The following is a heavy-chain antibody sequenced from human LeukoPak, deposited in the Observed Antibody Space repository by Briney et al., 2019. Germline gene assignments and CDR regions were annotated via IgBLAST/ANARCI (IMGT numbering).Heavy chain of an antibody. CDR3: AKDRGGGRDAFDI. Sequence: PSETLSLTCSVSGDSISIYAWSWIRRPPGKGLEWIGDISRSGDTNYSPPLKSRLTISVDMSKNQFSLKLRSVTAADTAVYYCAKDRGGGRDAFDIWGQGTVVTVSS. CDR2: ISRSGDT. J-gene: IGHJ3*02. CDR1: GDSISIYA. D-gene: IGHD3-10*01. V-gene: IGHV4-59*01.